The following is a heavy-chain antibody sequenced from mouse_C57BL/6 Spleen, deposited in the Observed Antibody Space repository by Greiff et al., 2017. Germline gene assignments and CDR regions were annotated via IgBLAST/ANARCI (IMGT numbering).Heavy chain of an antibody. V-gene: IGHV14-2*01. J-gene: IGHJ3*01. CDR1: GFNIKDYY. CDR2: IDPEDGET. CDR3: ACGWWFAY. Sequence: VQLKESGAELVKPGASVKLSCTASGFNIKDYYMHWVKQRTEQGLEWIGRIDPEDGETKYAPKFQGKATMTADTSSNTAYLQLSSLTSEDTAVYYFACGWWFAYWGQGTLVTVSA.